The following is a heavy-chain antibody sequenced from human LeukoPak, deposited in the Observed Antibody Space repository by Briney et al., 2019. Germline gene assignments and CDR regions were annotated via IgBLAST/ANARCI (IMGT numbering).Heavy chain of an antibody. V-gene: IGHV3-7*01. CDR1: GFTFSSYW. CDR2: IKQDGSEK. CDR3: AKGLEDYGDYLYAFDI. J-gene: IGHJ3*02. D-gene: IGHD4-17*01. Sequence: GGSLRLSCAASGFTFSSYWMSWVRQAPGKGLEWVANIKQDGSEKYYVDSVKGRFTISRDNSKNTLYLQMNSLRAEDTAVYYCAKGLEDYGDYLYAFDIWGQGTMVTVSS.